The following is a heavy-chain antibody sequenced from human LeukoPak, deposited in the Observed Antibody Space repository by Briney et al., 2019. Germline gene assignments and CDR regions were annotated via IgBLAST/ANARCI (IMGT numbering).Heavy chain of an antibody. V-gene: IGHV4-39*07. CDR3: ARDNIGYCSSTSCYGGFDY. CDR2: IYYSENT. D-gene: IGHD2-2*01. Sequence: SETLSLTCIVFGGSISSNSYYWGWIRQPPGKGLEWIGSIYYSENTYHNPSLKSRVTISVDTSKNQFSLKLSSVTAADTAVYYCARDNIGYCSSTSCYGGFDYWGQGTLVTVSS. J-gene: IGHJ4*02. CDR1: GGSISSNSYY.